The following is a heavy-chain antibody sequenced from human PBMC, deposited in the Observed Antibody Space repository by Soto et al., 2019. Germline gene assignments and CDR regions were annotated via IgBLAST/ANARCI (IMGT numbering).Heavy chain of an antibody. CDR1: GGSFSGYY. CDR2: INHSGST. D-gene: IGHD3-10*01. CDR3: ARGTAVLLWFGTSMGDY. V-gene: IGHV4-34*01. J-gene: IGHJ4*02. Sequence: SETLSLTCAVYGGSFSGYYWSWIRQPPGKGLEWIGEINHSGSTNYNPSLKSRVTISVDTSKNQFSLKLSSVTAADTAVYYCARGTAVLLWFGTSMGDYWGQGTLVTVSS.